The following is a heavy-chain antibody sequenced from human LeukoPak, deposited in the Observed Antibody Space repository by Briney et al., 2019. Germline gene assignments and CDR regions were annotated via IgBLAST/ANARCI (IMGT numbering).Heavy chain of an antibody. V-gene: IGHV3-21*04. CDR3: AREDYYYYGMDV. CDR2: ISGGSNYI. J-gene: IGHJ6*02. CDR1: GFTVSSYS. Sequence: SGGSLRLSCAASGFTVSSYSMNWVRQAPGKGLEWVSSISGGSNYIYYADSLKGRFTISRDNAKNSVYLQMNSLRAEDTAVYYCAREDYYYYGMDVWGQGTTVTVSS.